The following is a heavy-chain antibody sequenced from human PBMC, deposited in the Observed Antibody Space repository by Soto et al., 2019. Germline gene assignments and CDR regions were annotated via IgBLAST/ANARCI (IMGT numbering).Heavy chain of an antibody. D-gene: IGHD3-10*01. CDR3: ARGDYYFDY. CDR2: IYPGDSNT. J-gene: IGHJ4*02. V-gene: IGHV5-51*01. CDR1: GYSFTNYW. Sequence: GESLKISCKGSGYSFTNYWIGWVRQMPGKGLEWMGIIYPGDSNTKYSPSFQGQVTISADKSITTAYLQWSSLRASDTAMYYCARGDYYFDYWGQGTLVTVSS.